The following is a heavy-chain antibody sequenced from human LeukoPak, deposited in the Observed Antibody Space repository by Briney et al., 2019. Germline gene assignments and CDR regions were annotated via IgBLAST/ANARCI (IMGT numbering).Heavy chain of an antibody. D-gene: IGHD6-19*01. J-gene: IGHJ3*02. CDR3: VKVPRSGCCAFDI. CDR2: TSYDESNE. V-gene: IGHV3-30*18. Sequence: SGGSLRLSCAASGFTFSSYGMHWVRQAPGKGLEWVAATSYDESNEYYVDSVKGRFTVSRDNSKNTLYLQMNSLRVEDTAVYYCVKVPRSGCCAFDIWGQGTMVTVSS. CDR1: GFTFSSYG.